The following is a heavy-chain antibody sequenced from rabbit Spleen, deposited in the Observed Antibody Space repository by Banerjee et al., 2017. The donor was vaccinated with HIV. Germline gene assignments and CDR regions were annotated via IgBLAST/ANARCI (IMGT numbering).Heavy chain of an antibody. Sequence: QEQLVESGGGLVQPEGSLTLTCKASGFSFSDRDVMCWVRQAPGKGLEWIACINASTGKPVYATWASGRFTISRTSSTTVTLQMTSLTVADTATYFCARVSESSGWGEDLWGQGTLVTVS. D-gene: IGHD4-1*01. CDR3: ARVSESSGWGEDL. CDR1: GFSFSDRDV. J-gene: IGHJ6*01. V-gene: IGHV1S45*01. CDR2: INASTGKP.